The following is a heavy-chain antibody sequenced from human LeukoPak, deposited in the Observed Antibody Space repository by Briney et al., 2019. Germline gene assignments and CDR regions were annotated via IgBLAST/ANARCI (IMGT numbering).Heavy chain of an antibody. V-gene: IGHV3-23*01. CDR1: GFTFSSYA. CDR3: ARDYGGSSPFDY. Sequence: PGGSLRLSCAASGFTFSSYAMNWVRQAPGKGLEWISSISGSGDNTYYADSVKGRFTISRDNAKNSLYLQMNSLRAEDTAVYYCARDYGGSSPFDYWGQGTLVTVSS. CDR2: ISGSGDNT. J-gene: IGHJ4*02. D-gene: IGHD4-23*01.